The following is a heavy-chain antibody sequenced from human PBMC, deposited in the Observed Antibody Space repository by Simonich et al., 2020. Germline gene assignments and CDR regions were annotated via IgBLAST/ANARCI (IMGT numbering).Heavy chain of an antibody. J-gene: IGHJ3*02. D-gene: IGHD6-13*01. CDR3: ARHAGFAFDI. Sequence: QLQLQESGPGLVKPSETLSLTCTVSGGSISSRSYYWGWIRQPPGKGLEWIGGIYSSGSPYYTPSLKSRVTISVDTSKNQFSLKLSSVPAADTAVYYCARHAGFAFDIWGQGTMVTVSS. V-gene: IGHV4-39*01. CDR2: IYSSGSP. CDR1: GGSISSRSYY.